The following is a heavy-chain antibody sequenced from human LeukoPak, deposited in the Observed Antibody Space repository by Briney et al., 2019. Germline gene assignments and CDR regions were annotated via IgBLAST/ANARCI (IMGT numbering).Heavy chain of an antibody. J-gene: IGHJ3*01. CDR1: GYTFIAYY. CDR2: INPNSGDT. D-gene: IGHD2-21*01. Sequence: ASVKVSCKPSGYTFIAYYIHLVRQAPGQGLEWMGWINPNSGDTNYAQKFQDRVTMTWDTSVSTAYMELSSLTSDDTAVYYCASKGDGSCDSSLCQGAFDFWGQRSVVTVSS. V-gene: IGHV1-2*02. CDR3: ASKGDGSCDSSLCQGAFDF.